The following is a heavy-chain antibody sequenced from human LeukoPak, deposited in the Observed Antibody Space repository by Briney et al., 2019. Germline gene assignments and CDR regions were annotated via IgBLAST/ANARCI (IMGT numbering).Heavy chain of an antibody. Sequence: ASVKVSCKASGGTFSSYAISWVRQAPGQGLEWMGGIIPIFGTANYAQKFQGRVTITADESTSTAYMVLSSLRSEDTAVYYCARACGGGSCRRNWFDPWGQGTLVTVSS. CDR1: GGTFSSYA. D-gene: IGHD2-15*01. CDR2: IIPIFGTA. CDR3: ARACGGGSCRRNWFDP. J-gene: IGHJ5*02. V-gene: IGHV1-69*13.